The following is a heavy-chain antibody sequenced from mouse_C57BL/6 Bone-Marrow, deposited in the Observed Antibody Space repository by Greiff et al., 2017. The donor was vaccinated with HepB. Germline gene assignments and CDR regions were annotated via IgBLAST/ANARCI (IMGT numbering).Heavy chain of an antibody. J-gene: IGHJ3*01. CDR3: ARPFYYYGSSPFAY. CDR1: GYTFTDYY. D-gene: IGHD1-1*01. CDR2: INPNNGGT. V-gene: IGHV1-26*01. Sequence: VQLQQSGPELVKPGASVKISCKASGYTFTDYYMNWVKQSHGKSLEWIGDINPNNGGTSYNQKFKGKATLTVDKSSSTAYMELRSLTSEDSAVYYCARPFYYYGSSPFAYWGQGTLVTVSA.